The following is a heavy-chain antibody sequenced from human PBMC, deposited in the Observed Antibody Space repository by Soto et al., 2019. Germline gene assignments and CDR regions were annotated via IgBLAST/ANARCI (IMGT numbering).Heavy chain of an antibody. D-gene: IGHD4-4*01. J-gene: IGHJ4*02. CDR2: ISGSGGST. CDR3: AKIRVAVTTHPYFDY. Sequence: GGSRRRSCAASGFTFSSYAMSWVRQAPGKGLEWVSAISGSGGSTYYADSVKGRFTISRDNSKNTLYLQMNSLRAEDTAVYYCAKIRVAVTTHPYFDYWGQGTLVTVSS. CDR1: GFTFSSYA. V-gene: IGHV3-23*01.